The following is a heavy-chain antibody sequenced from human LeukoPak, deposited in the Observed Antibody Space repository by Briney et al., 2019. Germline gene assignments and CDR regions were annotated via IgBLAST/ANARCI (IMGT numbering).Heavy chain of an antibody. CDR2: INPNSGGT. Sequence: ASVKVSCKASGYTFTGYYMHWVRQAPGQGLEWMGWINPNSGGTNYAQKFQGRVTMTRDTSISTAYMELSGLRSDDTAVYYCANLRGPSMVLLVWGQGTLVTVSS. D-gene: IGHD3-10*01. CDR1: GYTFTGYY. V-gene: IGHV1-2*02. CDR3: ANLRGPSMVLLV. J-gene: IGHJ4*02.